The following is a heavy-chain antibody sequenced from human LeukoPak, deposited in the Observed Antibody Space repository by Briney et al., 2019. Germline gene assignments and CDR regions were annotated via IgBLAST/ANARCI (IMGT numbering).Heavy chain of an antibody. CDR2: IYYSGST. J-gene: IGHJ5*02. Sequence: SETLSLTCTVSGGSISSSSYYWGWIRQPPGKGLEWIGSIYYSGSTYYNPSLKSRVTISVDTSKNQFSLKLSSVTAADTAVYYCARRRYGYCSSTSCYGHNWFDPWGQGTLVTVSS. D-gene: IGHD2-2*03. CDR1: GGSISSSSYY. V-gene: IGHV4-39*07. CDR3: ARRRYGYCSSTSCYGHNWFDP.